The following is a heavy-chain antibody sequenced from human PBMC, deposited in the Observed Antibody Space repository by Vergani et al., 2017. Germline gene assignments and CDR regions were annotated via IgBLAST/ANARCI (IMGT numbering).Heavy chain of an antibody. J-gene: IGHJ4*02. V-gene: IGHV3-30*03. D-gene: IGHD4-17*01. CDR1: GFTFSSYG. CDR2: ISYDGSNK. Sequence: QVQLVESGGGVVQPGRSLRLSCAASGFTFSSYGMHWVRQAPGKGLEWVAVISYDGSNKYYADSVKGRFTISRDNAKNSLYLQMNSLRAEDTAVYYCARGDGDYGDYFDYWGQGTLVTVSS. CDR3: ARGDGDYGDYFDY.